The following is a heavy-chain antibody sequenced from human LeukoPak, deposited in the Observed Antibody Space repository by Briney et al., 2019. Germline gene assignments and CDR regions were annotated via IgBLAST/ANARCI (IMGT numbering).Heavy chain of an antibody. J-gene: IGHJ4*02. CDR2: IIPIFGTA. D-gene: IGHD6-13*01. V-gene: IGHV1-69*01. CDR1: GGTISSYA. Sequence: GSSVRVSCKASGGTISSYAISWVRQAPGQGLEWMGGIIPIFGTANYAQKFQGRVTITADESTSTAYMELSSLRSEDTAVYYCARGLDSSSWYPTFDYWGQGTLVTVSS. CDR3: ARGLDSSSWYPTFDY.